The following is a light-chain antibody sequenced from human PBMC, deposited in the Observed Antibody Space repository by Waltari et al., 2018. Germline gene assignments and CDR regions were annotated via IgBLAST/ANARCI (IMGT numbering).Light chain of an antibody. V-gene: IGLV1-40*01. CDR1: SSNIGAGFA. CDR3: QSYGSDWV. Sequence: QSVLTQPPSVSGAPGQRVTISCTGSSSNIGAGFAVHWYQQLPGTAPKLLIYVTNNRPSGVPDRFSCSKSGTSASLAITGLQAEDEADYYCQSYGSDWVFGGGTQLTIL. CDR2: VTN. J-gene: IGLJ3*02.